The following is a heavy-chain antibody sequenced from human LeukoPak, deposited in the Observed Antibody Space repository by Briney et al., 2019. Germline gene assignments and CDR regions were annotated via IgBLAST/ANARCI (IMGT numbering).Heavy chain of an antibody. CDR3: ARRSIAVVPTDY. CDR1: GGSIRSSSYY. Sequence: SETLSLTCTVSGGSIRSSSYYWVWIRQPPGKGLEWIGSIYYSGSTNYNPSLKSRVTISVDTSKNQFSLKLSSVTAADTAVYYCARRSIAVVPTDYWGQGTLVTVSS. J-gene: IGHJ4*02. D-gene: IGHD6-19*01. CDR2: IYYSGST. V-gene: IGHV4-39*07.